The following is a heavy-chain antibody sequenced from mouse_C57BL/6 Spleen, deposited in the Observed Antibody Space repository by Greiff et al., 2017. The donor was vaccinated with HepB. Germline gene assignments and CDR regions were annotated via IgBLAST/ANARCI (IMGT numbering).Heavy chain of an antibody. CDR2: IWSDGST. D-gene: IGHD1-1*01. V-gene: IGHV2-6*03. J-gene: IGHJ3*01. Sequence: QVQLQQSGPGLVAPSQSLSITCTVSGFSLTSYGVHWVRQPPGKGLEWLVVIWSDGSTTYNSALKSRLSISKDNSKSQVFLKMNSLQTDDTPMYYCAREDYGSSSFAYWGQGTLVTVSA. CDR3: AREDYGSSSFAY. CDR1: GFSLTSYG.